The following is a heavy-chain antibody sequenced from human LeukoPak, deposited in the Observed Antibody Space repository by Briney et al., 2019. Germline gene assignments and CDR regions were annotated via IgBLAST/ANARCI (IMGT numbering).Heavy chain of an antibody. CDR3: AREFRGGVVGALYYFDY. J-gene: IGHJ4*02. V-gene: IGHV1-18*01. Sequence: ASVKVSCKASGYTFTSYGISWVRQAPGQGLAWMGWISAYNGSTNYAQKLQGRVTMTTDTSTSTAYMELRSPRSDDTAVYYCAREFRGGVVGALYYFDYWGQGTLVTVSS. CDR2: ISAYNGST. CDR1: GYTFTSYG. D-gene: IGHD1-26*01.